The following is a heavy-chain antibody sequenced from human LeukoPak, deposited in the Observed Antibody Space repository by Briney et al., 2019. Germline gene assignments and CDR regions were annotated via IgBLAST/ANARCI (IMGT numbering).Heavy chain of an antibody. D-gene: IGHD2-2*01. V-gene: IGHV1-69*13. CDR2: IIPIFGTA. Sequence: SVKVSCKASRGTFISYAISWVRQAPGQGLEWMGGIIPIFGTANYAQKFQGRVTITADESTSTAYMELSSLRSEDTAVYYCAHTLGYCSSTSCPKLYYYYYMDVWGKGTTVTVSS. CDR3: AHTLGYCSSTSCPKLYYYYYMDV. CDR1: RGTFISYA. J-gene: IGHJ6*03.